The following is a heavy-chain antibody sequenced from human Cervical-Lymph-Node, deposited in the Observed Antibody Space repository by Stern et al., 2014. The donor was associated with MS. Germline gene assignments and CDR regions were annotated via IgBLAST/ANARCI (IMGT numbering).Heavy chain of an antibody. CDR2: IFYSGSA. V-gene: IGHV4-61*01. Sequence: QVQLQESGPGLVKPSGTLSLTCTVSGGSVSSDSYYWSWIRQPPGKGLEWIGSIFYSGSANYNPSLKSRVTLSIDTSKNQFSLKVTSVTAADTALYFCARDRIYGSGNYYNHWGFDYWGLGILVSVSS. D-gene: IGHD3-10*01. CDR1: GGSVSSDSYY. CDR3: ARDRIYGSGNYYNHWGFDY. J-gene: IGHJ4*02.